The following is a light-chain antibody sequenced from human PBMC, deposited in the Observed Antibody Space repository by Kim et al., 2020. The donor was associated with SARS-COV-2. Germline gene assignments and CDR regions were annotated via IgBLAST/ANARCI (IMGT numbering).Light chain of an antibody. CDR2: SNS. V-gene: IGLV1-40*01. CDR1: SSNIGTGSD. Sequence: QSVLTQPPSVSGAPGQRVTIPCTGSSSNIGTGSDVHWYQQLPGAAPKLLIYSNSNRPSGVPDRFSASKSGTSASLAITGLQAEDEADYYCQSYDSSLSGSVVFGGGTQLTVL. J-gene: IGLJ2*01. CDR3: QSYDSSLSGSVV.